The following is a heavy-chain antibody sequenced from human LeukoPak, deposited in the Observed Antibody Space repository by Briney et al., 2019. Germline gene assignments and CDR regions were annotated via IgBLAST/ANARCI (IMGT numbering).Heavy chain of an antibody. CDR1: GSTFSSYW. CDR3: ARSFGDWNYYYYMDV. CDR2: INQDGSEK. D-gene: IGHD1-1*01. J-gene: IGHJ6*03. Sequence: GGSLRLSCAASGSTFSSYWMSWVRQAPGKGLEWVANINQDGSEKYYVDSVKGRFPISRDNAKNSLYMQMNSLRAEDTDVYYCARSFGDWNYYYYMDVWGKGATVTVSS. V-gene: IGHV3-7*01.